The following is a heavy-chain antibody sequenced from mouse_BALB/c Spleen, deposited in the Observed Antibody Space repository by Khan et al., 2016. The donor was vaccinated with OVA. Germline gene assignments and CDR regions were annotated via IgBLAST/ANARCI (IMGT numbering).Heavy chain of an antibody. J-gene: IGHJ3*01. D-gene: IGHD1-1*02. Sequence: QVQLQQSGAELAKPGASVKMSCKASGYTFTTYWMHWVKQRPGQGLECIGYIDPTTGYTEYNQKFKDKATLTTDKSSSTAYMQLSSLTSEDSAVYYCARRRLYGSLAYWGQGTLVTVSA. CDR2: IDPTTGYT. CDR3: ARRRLYGSLAY. CDR1: GYTFTTYW. V-gene: IGHV1-7*01.